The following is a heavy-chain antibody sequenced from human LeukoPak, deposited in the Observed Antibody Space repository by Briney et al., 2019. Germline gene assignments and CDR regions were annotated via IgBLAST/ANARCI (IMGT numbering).Heavy chain of an antibody. Sequence: SETLSLTCTVSGGSISSYYWSWIRQPAGKGLEWIGRIYTSGGINYNPSLKSRVTMSVDTSKNQFSLKLSSVTAADTAVYYCARDGGIATDTWFDPWGQGTLVTVSS. CDR3: ARDGGIATDTWFDP. CDR1: GGSISSYY. J-gene: IGHJ5*02. CDR2: IYTSGGI. D-gene: IGHD2-15*01. V-gene: IGHV4-4*07.